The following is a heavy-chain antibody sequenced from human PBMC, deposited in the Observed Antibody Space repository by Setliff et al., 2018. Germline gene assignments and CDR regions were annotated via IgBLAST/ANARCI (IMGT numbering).Heavy chain of an antibody. CDR3: TKGRVGLAARAGY. CDR2: IYASGST. J-gene: IGHJ4*02. D-gene: IGHD1-26*01. Sequence: LSLTCTVSGGSISSGGYYWSWIRQHPGKGLEWIGSIYASGSTEYNPSLGSRVTISVDTSRNQFSLQLSSVTSADTAIYYCTKGRVGLAARAGYWGQGTLVTVSS. V-gene: IGHV4-61*02. CDR1: GGSISSGGYY.